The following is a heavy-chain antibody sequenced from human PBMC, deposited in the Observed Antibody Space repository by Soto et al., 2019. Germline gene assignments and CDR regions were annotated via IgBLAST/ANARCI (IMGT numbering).Heavy chain of an antibody. CDR3: AREVEMATVVADWFDP. J-gene: IGHJ5*02. CDR1: GFTFSSYE. CDR2: ISSSGSTI. Sequence: EVQLVESGGGLVQPGGSLRLSCAASGFTFSSYEMNWVRQAPGKGLEWVSYISSSGSTIYYADSVKGRFTISRDNAKNSLYLPMNSLRAEDTAVYYCAREVEMATVVADWFDPWGQGTLVTVSS. D-gene: IGHD5-12*01. V-gene: IGHV3-48*03.